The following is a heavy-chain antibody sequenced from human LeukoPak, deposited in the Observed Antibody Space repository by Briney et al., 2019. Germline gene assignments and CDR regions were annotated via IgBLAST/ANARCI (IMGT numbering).Heavy chain of an antibody. CDR2: FDPEDDET. Sequence: GASVKVSCKVSGYTLTELSTHWVRQAPGKGLEWMGGFDPEDDETIYAQKFQGRVTMTEDTSTDTAYMELSSLRSEDTAVYYCATDRTYCSSTSCYSYFDYWGQGTLVTVSS. CDR3: ATDRTYCSSTSCYSYFDY. J-gene: IGHJ4*02. V-gene: IGHV1-24*01. D-gene: IGHD2-2*01. CDR1: GYTLTELS.